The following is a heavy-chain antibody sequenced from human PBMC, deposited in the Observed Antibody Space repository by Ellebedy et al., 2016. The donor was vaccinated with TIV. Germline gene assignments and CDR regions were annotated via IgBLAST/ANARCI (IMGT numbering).Heavy chain of an antibody. D-gene: IGHD5-18*01. CDR2: INPNSGGT. J-gene: IGHJ6*02. Sequence: ASVKVSCXVSGYTLTELSMHCVRQAPGQGLEWMGWINPNSGGTNYAQKFQGRVTMTRDTSISTAYMELSRLRSDDTAVYYCCPTFMVKGYVSYYYGMDVWGQGTTVTVSS. V-gene: IGHV1-2*02. CDR3: CPTFMVKGYVSYYYGMDV. CDR1: GYTLTELS.